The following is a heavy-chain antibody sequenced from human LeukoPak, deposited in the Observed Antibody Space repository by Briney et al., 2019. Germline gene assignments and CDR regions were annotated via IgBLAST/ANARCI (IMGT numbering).Heavy chain of an antibody. CDR1: GGSFSDYY. V-gene: IGHV4-34*01. CDR3: ARGARRIWFGESAYNWFDP. J-gene: IGHJ5*02. CDR2: INHSGST. Sequence: SETLSLTCAVYGGSFSDYYWSWIRQPPGKGLEWIGEINHSGSTNYNPSLKSRVTISVDTSKNQFSLKLSSVTAADTAVYYCARGARRIWFGESAYNWFDPWGQGTLVTVSS. D-gene: IGHD3-10*01.